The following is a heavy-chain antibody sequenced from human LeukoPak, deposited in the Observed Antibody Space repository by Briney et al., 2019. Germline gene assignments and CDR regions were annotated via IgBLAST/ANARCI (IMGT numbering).Heavy chain of an antibody. J-gene: IGHJ4*02. D-gene: IGHD6-13*01. Sequence: ASVKVSCKVSGYTLTELSMHWVRQAPGKGLEWMGGFDPEDGETIYAQKYQGRVTMTEDTSTDTAYMELSSLRSEDTAVYYCATSSWLKPYYFDYWGQGTLVTVSS. CDR2: FDPEDGET. V-gene: IGHV1-24*01. CDR3: ATSSWLKPYYFDY. CDR1: GYTLTELS.